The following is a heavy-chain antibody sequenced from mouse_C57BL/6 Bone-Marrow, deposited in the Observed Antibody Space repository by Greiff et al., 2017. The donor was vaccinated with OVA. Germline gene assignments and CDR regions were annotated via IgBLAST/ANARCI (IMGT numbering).Heavy chain of an antibody. Sequence: EVKVVESGGDLVKPGGSLKLSCAASGFTFSSYGMSWVRQTPYKRLEWVATISSGGSYTYYPDSVKGRFTISRDNAKNTLYLQMSSLKSEDTAMYYCAGVTTDYWGQGTTLTVSS. CDR3: AGVTTDY. CDR1: GFTFSSYG. CDR2: ISSGGSYT. D-gene: IGHD2-3*01. V-gene: IGHV5-6*01. J-gene: IGHJ2*01.